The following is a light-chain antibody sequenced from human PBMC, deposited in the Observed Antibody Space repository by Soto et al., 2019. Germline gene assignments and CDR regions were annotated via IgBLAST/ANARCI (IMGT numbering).Light chain of an antibody. CDR1: RSDVGSYNL. CDR2: EGS. V-gene: IGLV2-23*01. J-gene: IGLJ2*01. CDR3: CSYAGSVV. Sequence: QSVLTQPASVSGSPGQSIAISCTGTRSDVGSYNLVSWYQQHPGKAPKLMIYEGSQRPSGVSNRFSGAKSDNTASLTISGLQAEDEADYYCCSYAGSVVFGGGTKLTVL.